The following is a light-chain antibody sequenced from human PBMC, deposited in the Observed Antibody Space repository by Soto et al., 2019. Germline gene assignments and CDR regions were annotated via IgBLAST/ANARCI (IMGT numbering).Light chain of an antibody. V-gene: IGKV1-9*01. J-gene: IGKJ2*01. Sequence: DIQLTQSPSFLSASVGDRVTITCRASQGISSYLAWYQQKPGKAPKLLIYAASTLQSGVPSRFSVSGSGTEFTLTISTLPPEDFSTYYCQQLNSYLHFCHGTKLEIK. CDR1: QGISSY. CDR2: AAS. CDR3: QQLNSYLH.